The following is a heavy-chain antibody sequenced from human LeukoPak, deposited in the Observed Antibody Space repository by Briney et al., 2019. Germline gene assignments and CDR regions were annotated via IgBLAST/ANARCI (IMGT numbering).Heavy chain of an antibody. CDR3: ARISSVGARRKGEGYYYYHMDV. CDR2: INHNGVT. CDR1: GGSFSDYF. J-gene: IGHJ6*03. D-gene: IGHD1-26*01. V-gene: IGHV4-34*01. Sequence: PSETLSLTCGVKGGSFSDYFWTWIRQPPGKGMEWIGEINHNGVTKYKPSLESRVSISLDTSKSQFSLKLSSVTAADTAVYYCARISSVGARRKGEGYYYYHMDVWGKGTMVAGSS.